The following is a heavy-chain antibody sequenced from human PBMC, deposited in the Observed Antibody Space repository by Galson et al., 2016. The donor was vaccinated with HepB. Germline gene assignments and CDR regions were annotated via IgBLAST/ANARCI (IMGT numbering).Heavy chain of an antibody. Sequence: SLRLSCAASGFTFSTYGMHWVRQAPGKGLEWVALISYDGKRESYADSVKGRVTISRDNSKNTLYLQMHSLRGEDTAVDYCAKGRWDFDSWGQGTLVTVSS. J-gene: IGHJ4*02. CDR2: ISYDGKRE. V-gene: IGHV3-30*18. CDR1: GFTFSTYG. CDR3: AKGRWDFDS. D-gene: IGHD5-24*01.